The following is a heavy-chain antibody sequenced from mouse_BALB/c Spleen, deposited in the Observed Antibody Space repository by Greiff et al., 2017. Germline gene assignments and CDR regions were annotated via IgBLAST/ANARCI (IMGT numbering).Heavy chain of an antibody. CDR2: IWAGGST. J-gene: IGHJ1*01. Sequence: QVTLKESGPGLVAPSQSLSITCTVSGFSLTSYGVHWVRQPPGKGLEWLGVIWAGGSTNYNSALMSRLSISKDNSKSQVFLKMNSLQTDDTAMYYCARHRYYGSSYWYFDVWGAGTTVTVSS. D-gene: IGHD1-1*01. CDR1: GFSLTSYG. CDR3: ARHRYYGSSYWYFDV. V-gene: IGHV2-9*02.